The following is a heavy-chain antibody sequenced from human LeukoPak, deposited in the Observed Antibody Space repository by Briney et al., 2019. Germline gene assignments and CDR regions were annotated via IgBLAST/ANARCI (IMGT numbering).Heavy chain of an antibody. D-gene: IGHD7-27*01. CDR1: GDSISSYEW. V-gene: IGHV4-4*02. J-gene: IGHJ4*02. CDR3: ATRWVLTGEPY. Sequence: PSETLSLTCAVSGDSISSYEWYTWVRQPPGQGLEWIGEIHHSGSTIYNVSLKSRVTISLDKSKNQFSLDLTSVTAADTAVYYCATRWVLTGEPYWGQGTLVTVSS. CDR2: IHHSGST.